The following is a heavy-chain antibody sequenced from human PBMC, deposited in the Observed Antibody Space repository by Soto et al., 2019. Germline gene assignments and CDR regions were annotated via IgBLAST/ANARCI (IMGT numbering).Heavy chain of an antibody. D-gene: IGHD3-16*01. V-gene: IGHV3-72*01. CDR2: TRNKANSYTT. CDR1: GFTFSDHY. Sequence: GGSLRLSCAASGFTFSDHYMDWVRQAPGKGLEWVGRTRNKANSYTTEYAASVKGRFTISRDDSKNSLYLQMNSLKTEDTALYYCARGGPGFDAFDIWGQGTMVTVSS. CDR3: ARGGPGFDAFDI. J-gene: IGHJ3*02.